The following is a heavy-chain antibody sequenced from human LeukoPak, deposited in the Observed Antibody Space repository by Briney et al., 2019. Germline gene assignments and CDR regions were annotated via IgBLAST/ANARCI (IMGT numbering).Heavy chain of an antibody. J-gene: IGHJ4*02. CDR3: VYCSSTTCYMARPYY. V-gene: IGHV4-34*01. Sequence: SETLSLTCAVYGGPFSGYYWSWIRQPPGKGLEWIGEINHSGSTNYSPSLKSRVTILVDTSKNQVSLELSSVTAADTAVYYCVYCSSTTCYMARPYYWGQGTLVTVSS. CDR2: INHSGST. D-gene: IGHD2-2*02. CDR1: GGPFSGYY.